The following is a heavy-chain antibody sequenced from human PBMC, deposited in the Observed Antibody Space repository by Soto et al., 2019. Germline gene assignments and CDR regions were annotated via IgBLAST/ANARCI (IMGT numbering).Heavy chain of an antibody. Sequence: GGSLRLSCAASGFTFSSYDMHWVRQATGKGLEWVSAIGTAGDKYYQGSVKGRLTISRENAKNYLYLQMNSLRAGDTAVYYCARERAVDFWSGYYSNYYYGMDVWGQGT. V-gene: IGHV3-13*04. CDR2: IGTAGDK. CDR1: GFTFSSYD. CDR3: ARERAVDFWSGYYSNYYYGMDV. J-gene: IGHJ6*02. D-gene: IGHD3-3*01.